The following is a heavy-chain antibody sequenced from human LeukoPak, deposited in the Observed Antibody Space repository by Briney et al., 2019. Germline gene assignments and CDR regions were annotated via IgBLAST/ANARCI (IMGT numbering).Heavy chain of an antibody. V-gene: IGHV3-30*02. D-gene: IGHD5-18*01. CDR3: ARRGHGYGSPFDY. CDR2: IQYDASNK. CDR1: GLTFSRYG. J-gene: IGHJ4*02. Sequence: GGSLRLSCAASGLTFSRYGMHWVRQAPGKGLEWVSFIQYDASNKYYADSVKGRFTISRDNSKNTLDLQMSSLRAEDTAVYYCARRGHGYGSPFDYWGQGTLVTVSS.